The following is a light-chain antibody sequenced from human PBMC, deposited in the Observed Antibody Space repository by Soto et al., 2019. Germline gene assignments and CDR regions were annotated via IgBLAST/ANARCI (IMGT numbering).Light chain of an antibody. CDR2: ENS. CDR3: QSYDSDFVV. J-gene: IGLJ2*01. V-gene: IGLV6-57*04. CDR1: SGSIANNY. Sequence: NFMLTQPHSVSESPGKTLSISCTRSSGSIANNYVQWYQQRPGSAPTTVIYENSQRLSGVPDRFSGSTDGSSNSASLTISGLQTEDEADYYCQSYDSDFVVFGGGIKVTVL.